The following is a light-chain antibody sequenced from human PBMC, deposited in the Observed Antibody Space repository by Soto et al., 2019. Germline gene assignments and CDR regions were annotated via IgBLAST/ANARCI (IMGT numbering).Light chain of an antibody. CDR1: SSDVGGYNY. J-gene: IGLJ1*01. Sequence: QSVLTQPASVSGSPGQSITISCTGTSSDVGGYNYVSWYQQHPGKAPKLMIYDVSNRPSGVSNRFSGSKSGNTASLTISGLQAEDEADYYCSSYTSSSTLVYVFGTGTKVTDL. CDR2: DVS. CDR3: SSYTSSSTLVYV. V-gene: IGLV2-14*01.